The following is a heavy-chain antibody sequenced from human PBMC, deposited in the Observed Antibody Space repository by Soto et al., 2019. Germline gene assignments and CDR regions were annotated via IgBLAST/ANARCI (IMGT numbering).Heavy chain of an antibody. Sequence: ASVKVSCKASGYTFTSYDINWVRQATGQGLEWMGWMNPNSGNTGYAQKFQGRVTMTRNTSISTAYMELSSLRSEDTAVYYCARVASYYYYYGMDVWGQGTTVTVS. CDR2: MNPNSGNT. CDR1: GYTFTSYD. D-gene: IGHD2-21*01. V-gene: IGHV1-8*01. J-gene: IGHJ6*02. CDR3: ARVASYYYYYGMDV.